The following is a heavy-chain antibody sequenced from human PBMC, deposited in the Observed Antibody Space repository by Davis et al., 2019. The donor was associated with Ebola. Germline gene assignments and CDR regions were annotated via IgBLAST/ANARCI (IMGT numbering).Heavy chain of an antibody. Sequence: SVKVSCKASGGTFSSYAISWVRQAPGQGLEWMGGIIPIFGTANYAQKFQGRVTITADESTSTAYMELSSLRSEDTAVYYCARDLEYSSSSVYYYYGMDVWGQGTTVTVSS. J-gene: IGHJ6*02. CDR2: IIPIFGTA. CDR1: GGTFSSYA. V-gene: IGHV1-69*13. D-gene: IGHD6-6*01. CDR3: ARDLEYSSSSVYYYYGMDV.